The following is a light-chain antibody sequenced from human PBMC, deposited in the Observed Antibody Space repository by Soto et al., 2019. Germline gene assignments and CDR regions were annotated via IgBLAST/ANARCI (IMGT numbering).Light chain of an antibody. CDR1: QSVRTN. CDR2: DAS. J-gene: IGKJ5*01. CDR3: QQRNSWPPIT. Sequence: EIVLTQSPVTLYLSPGERATLSCMASQSVRTNSAWYQVKPGQAPRLLIYDASSRASGVPARFSGSGSGTDFTLTISSLEPEDFALYYCQQRNSWPPITFGQGTRLEI. V-gene: IGKV3-11*01.